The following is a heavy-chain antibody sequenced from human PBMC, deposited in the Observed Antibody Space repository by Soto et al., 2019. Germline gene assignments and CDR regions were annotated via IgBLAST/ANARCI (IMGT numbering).Heavy chain of an antibody. Sequence: SETLSLTCTVSGGSISSSSYYWGWIRQPPGKGLEWIGSIYYSGSTYYNPSLKSRVTISVDTSKNQFSLKLSSVTAADTAVYYCARPGNFWSGSNWFDPWGQGTLVTVSS. CDR1: GGSISSSSYY. D-gene: IGHD3-3*01. CDR2: IYYSGST. J-gene: IGHJ5*02. CDR3: ARPGNFWSGSNWFDP. V-gene: IGHV4-39*01.